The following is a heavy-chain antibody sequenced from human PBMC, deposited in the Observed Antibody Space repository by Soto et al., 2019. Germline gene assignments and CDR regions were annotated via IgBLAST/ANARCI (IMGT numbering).Heavy chain of an antibody. CDR1: RFTFTNDW. D-gene: IGHD5-18*01. J-gene: IGHJ4*02. V-gene: IGHV3-15*01. Sequence: EVQLVESGGGLVEPGGSLRLSCAACRFTFTNDWKSWVRQAPGKGLEWVGRIKTKTDGETTDYAAPVKGRFTVTRDDSRNTLYLQLNSLKTEDTAVYYCTTLVRGYSYGDHWGQGTQVTVSS. CDR3: TTLVRGYSYGDH. CDR2: IKTKTDGETT.